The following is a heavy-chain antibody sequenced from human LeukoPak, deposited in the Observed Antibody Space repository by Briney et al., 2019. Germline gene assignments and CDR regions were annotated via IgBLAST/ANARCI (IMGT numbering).Heavy chain of an antibody. CDR3: AVVLMGVTTDY. V-gene: IGHV1-2*02. J-gene: IGHJ4*02. CDR1: GYTFTGYY. Sequence: GASVKVSCKASGYTFTGYYIHWVRRAPGQGLEWMGWINPNNGATAYAQNLQGRVTMTRDMSISTVYMELSSLRSDDTAMYYCAVVLMGVTTDYWGQGTLVTVSS. CDR2: INPNNGAT. D-gene: IGHD1-26*01.